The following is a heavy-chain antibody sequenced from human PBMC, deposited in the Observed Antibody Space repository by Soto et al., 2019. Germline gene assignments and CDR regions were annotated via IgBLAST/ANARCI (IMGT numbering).Heavy chain of an antibody. J-gene: IGHJ4*02. D-gene: IGHD3-3*01. CDR1: GFTFSSYW. CDR2: IKQDGSEK. V-gene: IGHV3-7*01. CDR3: ARRPYDFWSGYPYFDY. Sequence: GGSLRLSCAASGFTFSSYWMSWVRQAPGKGLEWVANIKQDGSEKYYVDSVKGRFTISRDNAKNSLYLQMNSLRAEDTAVYYCARRPYDFWSGYPYFDYWGQGTLVTVSS.